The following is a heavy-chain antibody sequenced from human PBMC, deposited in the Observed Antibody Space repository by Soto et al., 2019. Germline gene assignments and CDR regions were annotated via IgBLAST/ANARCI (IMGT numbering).Heavy chain of an antibody. D-gene: IGHD3-3*01. V-gene: IGHV3-9*01. CDR2: ISWNSGSI. CDR3: AKDIVGDFWSGFDAFDI. Sequence: GGSLRLSCAASGFTFDDYAMHWVRQAPGKGLEWVSGISWNSGSIGYADSVKGRFTISRDNAKNSLYLQMNSLRAEDTALYYCAKDIVGDFWSGFDAFDIWGQGTMVTVSS. CDR1: GFTFDDYA. J-gene: IGHJ3*02.